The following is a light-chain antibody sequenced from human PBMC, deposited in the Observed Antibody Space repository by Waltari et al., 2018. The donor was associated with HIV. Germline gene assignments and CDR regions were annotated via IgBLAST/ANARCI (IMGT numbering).Light chain of an antibody. CDR1: ALPKQY. CDR2: KDA. J-gene: IGLJ2*01. V-gene: IGLV3-25*03. Sequence: SYELTLPPSVSVSPGQTARIPCSGDALPKQYAYWYQQKPGQAPGLVIYKDAERPSGIPERFSGSSSGTTVTLTISGVQAEDEADYYCQSADSSGTVVFGGGTKLTVL. CDR3: QSADSSGTVV.